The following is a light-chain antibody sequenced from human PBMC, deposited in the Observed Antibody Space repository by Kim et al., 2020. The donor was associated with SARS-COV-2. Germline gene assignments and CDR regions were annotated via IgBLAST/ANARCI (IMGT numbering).Light chain of an antibody. Sequence: QSITISCPGTSSDVGTYNLVSWYQQHPGKAPRLMVYEVAKRPSGVSNRFSGSKSGNTASLTISGLQAEDEADYYCCSYAGSRTVVFGGGTQLTVL. CDR1: SSDVGTYNL. CDR3: CSYAGSRTVV. CDR2: EVA. V-gene: IGLV2-23*02. J-gene: IGLJ2*01.